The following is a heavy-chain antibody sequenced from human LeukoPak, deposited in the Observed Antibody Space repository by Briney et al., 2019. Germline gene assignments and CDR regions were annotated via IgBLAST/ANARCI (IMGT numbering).Heavy chain of an antibody. J-gene: IGHJ4*02. V-gene: IGHV3-21*01. Sequence: GGSLRLSCAASGFTFSSYAMNWVRQAPGKGLEWVSSISSGNNYIYYADSVKGRFTISRDNAKNSLSLQMNSLRAEDTAVYYCAITPGRLSYFDYWGQGTLVTVSS. CDR2: ISSGNNYI. CDR1: GFTFSSYA. CDR3: AITPGRLSYFDY. D-gene: IGHD3-10*01.